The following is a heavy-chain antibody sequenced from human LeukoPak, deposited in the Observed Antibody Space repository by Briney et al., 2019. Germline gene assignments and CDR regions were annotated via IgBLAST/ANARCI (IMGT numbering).Heavy chain of an antibody. V-gene: IGHV3-30*02. J-gene: IGHJ4*02. Sequence: PGGSLRLSCAASGFTFSSFGMHWVRQAPGKGLEWVTFIRYDGNNKHYVDSVKGRFTISRDNSKNMLYLEMNRLRAEDTAVYYCARDFLGDGYNYGYYFGYWGQGTLVTVSS. D-gene: IGHD5-24*01. CDR1: GFTFSSFG. CDR2: IRYDGNNK. CDR3: ARDFLGDGYNYGYYFGY.